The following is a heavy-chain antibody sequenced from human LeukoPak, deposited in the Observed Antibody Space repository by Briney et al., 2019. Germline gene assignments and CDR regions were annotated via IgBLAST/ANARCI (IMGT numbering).Heavy chain of an antibody. CDR1: GFTFSGYA. Sequence: GGSLRLSCAASGFTFSGYAMSWVRQAPGKGLDWVSAISGNGGNTYYADSVKGQFTISRDNSKNTLYLQMNSLRVEDTAVYYCAKDLYYDSSGPFDYWGQGTLVTVSS. J-gene: IGHJ4*02. CDR2: ISGNGGNT. CDR3: AKDLYYDSSGPFDY. V-gene: IGHV3-23*01. D-gene: IGHD3-22*01.